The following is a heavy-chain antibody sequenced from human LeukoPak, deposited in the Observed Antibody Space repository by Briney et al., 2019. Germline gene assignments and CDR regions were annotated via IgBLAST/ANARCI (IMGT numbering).Heavy chain of an antibody. Sequence: PSETLSLTCAVYGGSFSGYYWSWIRQPPGKGLEWIGEINHSGSTNYNPSLKSRVTISVDTSKNQFSLKLSSVTAADTAVYYCAGLIAAAGTEVDYWGQGNLVTVSS. J-gene: IGHJ4*02. CDR3: AGLIAAAGTEVDY. CDR2: INHSGST. CDR1: GGSFSGYY. V-gene: IGHV4-34*01. D-gene: IGHD6-13*01.